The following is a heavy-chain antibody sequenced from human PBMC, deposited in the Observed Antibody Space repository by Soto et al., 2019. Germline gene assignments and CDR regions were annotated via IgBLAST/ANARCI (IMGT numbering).Heavy chain of an antibody. J-gene: IGHJ4*02. CDR1: GFTFSSYW. CDR2: SNSDGSST. Sequence: EVQLVEAGGGLVQPGGSLRLSCAASGFTFSSYWMHWVHQAPGKGLVWVSRSNSDGSSTSYADSVKGRFTISRDNAKNTLYLHMNSLRAEDTAVYYCAVAVAGPTAIGYWGQGTLVTVSS. D-gene: IGHD6-19*01. V-gene: IGHV3-74*01. CDR3: AVAVAGPTAIGY.